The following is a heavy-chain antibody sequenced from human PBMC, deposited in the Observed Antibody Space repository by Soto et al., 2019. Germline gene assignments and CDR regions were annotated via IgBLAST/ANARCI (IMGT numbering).Heavy chain of an antibody. CDR1: GGSISSYY. J-gene: IGHJ4*02. V-gene: IGHV4-59*01. CDR2: IYYSGST. D-gene: IGHD4-17*01. Sequence: SETLSLTCTVSGGSISSYYWSWIRQPPGKGLEWIGYIYYSGSTNYNPSLKSRVTISVDTSKNQFSLKLSSVTAADTAVYYCARSSDYGDYVFYYWGQGTLVTVSS. CDR3: ARSSDYGDYVFYY.